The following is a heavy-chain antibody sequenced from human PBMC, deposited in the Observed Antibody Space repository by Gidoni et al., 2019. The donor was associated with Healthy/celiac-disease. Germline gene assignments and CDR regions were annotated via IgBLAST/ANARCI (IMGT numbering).Heavy chain of an antibody. J-gene: IGHJ4*02. CDR2: ISGSGGST. Sequence: EVQLLESGGGLVQPGGSLRLFCAASGLTFSSYAMSWVRQAPGKGLEWVSAISGSGGSTYYADSVKGRFTISRDNSKNTLYLQMNSLRAEDTAVYYCAKVEWTYKTTGYFDYWGQGTLVTVSS. CDR1: GLTFSSYA. D-gene: IGHD4-17*01. CDR3: AKVEWTYKTTGYFDY. V-gene: IGHV3-23*01.